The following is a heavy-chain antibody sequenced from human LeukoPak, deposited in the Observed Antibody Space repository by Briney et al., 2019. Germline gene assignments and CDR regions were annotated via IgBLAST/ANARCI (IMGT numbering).Heavy chain of an antibody. CDR3: ARTPPRVAAPFDY. CDR2: IYTSEST. Sequence: SETLSLTCIVSGGSISSSSYYWSWIRQPAGKGLEWIGRIYTSESTNYNPSLKSRVTISVDTSKNQFSLKLSSVTAADTAVYYCARTPPRVAAPFDYWGQGTLVTVSS. V-gene: IGHV4-61*02. CDR1: GGSISSSSYY. J-gene: IGHJ4*02. D-gene: IGHD6-6*01.